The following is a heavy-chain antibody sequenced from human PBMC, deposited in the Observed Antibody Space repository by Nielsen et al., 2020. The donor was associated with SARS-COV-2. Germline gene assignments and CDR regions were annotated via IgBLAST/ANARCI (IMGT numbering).Heavy chain of an antibody. CDR2: IIPIFGTA. V-gene: IGHV1-69*01. D-gene: IGHD2-15*01. CDR3: ARELMRDIVVVVAATPGPFDP. J-gene: IGHJ5*02. Sequence: WVRQAPGQGLEWMGGIIPIFGTANYAQKFQGRVTITADESTSTAYMELSSLRSEDTAVYYCARELMRDIVVVVAATPGPFDPWGQGTLVTVSS.